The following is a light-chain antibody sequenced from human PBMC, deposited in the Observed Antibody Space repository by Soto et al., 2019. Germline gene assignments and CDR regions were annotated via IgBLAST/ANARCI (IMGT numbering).Light chain of an antibody. CDR1: NRDVGSYNL. Sequence: QSALTQPASVSGSPGQSITIACTGTNRDVGSYNLVSWYQQRPGEAPKLIISEVRNRPSGISYRFTGSKSGNTASQTISGLQAEDEADYNCSSYTTTSTLVFGGGTKLTVL. V-gene: IGLV2-14*01. J-gene: IGLJ3*02. CDR3: SSYTTTSTLV. CDR2: EVR.